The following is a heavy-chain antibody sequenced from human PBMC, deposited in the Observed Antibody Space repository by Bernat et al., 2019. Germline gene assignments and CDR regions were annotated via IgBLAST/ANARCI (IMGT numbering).Heavy chain of an antibody. CDR1: GFTFGDYD. CDR2: IRSKAYGGTP. J-gene: IGHJ4*02. Sequence: EVQLVESGGGLVQPGRSLRLSCTASGFTFGDYDVSWVRQAPGKGLEWVGFIRSKAYGGTPEYVASVKGRFTISRDDSISIAYLQMNSLKTDDTAVYYCGRQYYFDYWGQGTLVTVSS. V-gene: IGHV3-49*04. D-gene: IGHD2/OR15-2a*01. CDR3: GRQYYFDY.